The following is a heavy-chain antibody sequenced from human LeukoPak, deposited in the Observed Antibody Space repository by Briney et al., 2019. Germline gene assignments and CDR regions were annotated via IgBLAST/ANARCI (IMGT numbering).Heavy chain of an antibody. CDR1: GFTFDDYA. V-gene: IGHV3-9*01. CDR2: ISWNSGSI. Sequence: GGSLRLSCAASGFTFDDYAMHWVRQAPGKGLGWVSGISWNSGSIGYADSVKGRFTISRDNAKNSLYLQMNSLRAEDTALYYCATIAVADPYYYGMDVWGQGTTVTVSS. J-gene: IGHJ6*02. D-gene: IGHD6-19*01. CDR3: ATIAVADPYYYGMDV.